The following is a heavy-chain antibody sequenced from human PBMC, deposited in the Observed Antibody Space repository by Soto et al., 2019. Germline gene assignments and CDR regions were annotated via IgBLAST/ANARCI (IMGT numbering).Heavy chain of an antibody. CDR1: GYTYTSYD. V-gene: IGHV1-8*01. J-gene: IGHJ5*02. CDR3: ASSRLGSGSYPTEFDP. Sequence: ASVNGSCKASGYTYTSYDSNWVRQATGQGLEWVGWMNPNSGNTSYAQKFQGRVTMTRNTSISTAYMELSSLRSEDTAVYYCASSRLGSGSYPTEFDPWGQGTLVTVSS. CDR2: MNPNSGNT. D-gene: IGHD3-10*01.